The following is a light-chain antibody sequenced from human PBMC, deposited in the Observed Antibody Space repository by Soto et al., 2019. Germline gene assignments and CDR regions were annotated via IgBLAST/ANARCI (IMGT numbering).Light chain of an antibody. J-gene: IGKJ3*01. V-gene: IGKV3-11*01. Sequence: EIVLTQSPGTLSLSPGERATLSCRASQSVSRYLAWYQQRPGQAPRLLIHDASNRATGIPARFSGSGSGTDFTLTISSLEPEDFALYYCQQRNSWPPTFGPGTKVDIK. CDR2: DAS. CDR3: QQRNSWPPT. CDR1: QSVSRY.